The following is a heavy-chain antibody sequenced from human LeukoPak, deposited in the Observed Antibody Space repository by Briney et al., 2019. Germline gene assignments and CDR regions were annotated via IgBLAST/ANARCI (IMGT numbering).Heavy chain of an antibody. V-gene: IGHV5-10-1*01. CDR2: IDPSDSYT. D-gene: IGHD3-10*01. CDR1: GYRFTSYW. Sequence: GESLKISCKGSGYRFTSYWISWVRQMPGKGLGWMGRIDPSDSYTNYSPSFQGHVTISADKSISTAYLQWSSLKASDTAMYYCARQPMYYYGSGSSTHSDDYWGQGTLVTVSS. CDR3: ARQPMYYYGSGSSTHSDDY. J-gene: IGHJ4*02.